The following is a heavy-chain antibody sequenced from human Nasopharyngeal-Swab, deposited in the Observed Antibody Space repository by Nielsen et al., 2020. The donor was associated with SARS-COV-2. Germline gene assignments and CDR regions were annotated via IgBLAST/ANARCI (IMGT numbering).Heavy chain of an antibody. CDR1: GFTFSSYD. D-gene: IGHD5-24*01. J-gene: IGHJ5*02. CDR3: ARGRGDGYNYWFDP. Sequence: GGSLRLSCAASGFTFSSYDMHWVRHATGKGLEWVSAIGTAGDTYYPGSVKGRFTISRENAKNSLYLQMNSLRAGDTAVYYCARGRGDGYNYWFDPWGQGTLVTVSS. CDR2: IGTAGDT. V-gene: IGHV3-13*01.